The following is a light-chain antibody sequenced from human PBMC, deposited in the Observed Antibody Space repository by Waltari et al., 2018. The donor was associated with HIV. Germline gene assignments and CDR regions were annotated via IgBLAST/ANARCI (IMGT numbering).Light chain of an antibody. CDR2: DNT. J-gene: IGLJ3*02. Sequence: QSVLTQPPSVSAAPGQKVTISCSGSSPNIGSTRVFWYQQLPGTAPKLLIYDNTKRPSGIPDRFSGSKSGTLATLGITGLQTGDEADYYCGTWDSSLSGSEWVFGGGTKLTVL. CDR3: GTWDSSLSGSEWV. V-gene: IGLV1-51*01. CDR1: SPNIGSTR.